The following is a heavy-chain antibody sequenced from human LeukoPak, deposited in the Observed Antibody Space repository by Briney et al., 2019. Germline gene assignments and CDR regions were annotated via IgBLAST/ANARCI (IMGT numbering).Heavy chain of an antibody. CDR3: ARDSRFSYDYGDPHREY. J-gene: IGHJ4*02. D-gene: IGHD4-17*01. CDR1: GGSISSSNW. CDR2: IYHSGST. V-gene: IGHV4-4*02. Sequence: PSETLSLTCAVSGGSISSSNWWSWVRQPPGKGLEWIGEIYHSGSTNYNPSLKSRVTISVDKSKNQFSLKLSSVTAEDTAVYYCARDSRFSYDYGDPHREYWGQGTLVTVSS.